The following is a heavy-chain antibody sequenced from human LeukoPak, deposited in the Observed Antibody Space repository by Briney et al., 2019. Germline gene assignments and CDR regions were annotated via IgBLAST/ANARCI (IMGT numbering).Heavy chain of an antibody. Sequence: ASVRVSCKASGYTFTGYYMHWVRQAPGQGLEWMGWINPNSGGTNYAQKFQGRVTMTRDTSISTAYMELSRLRSDDTAVYYCARDADYGGNDWFDPWGQGTLVTVSS. D-gene: IGHD4-23*01. CDR3: ARDADYGGNDWFDP. V-gene: IGHV1-2*02. CDR2: INPNSGGT. CDR1: GYTFTGYY. J-gene: IGHJ5*02.